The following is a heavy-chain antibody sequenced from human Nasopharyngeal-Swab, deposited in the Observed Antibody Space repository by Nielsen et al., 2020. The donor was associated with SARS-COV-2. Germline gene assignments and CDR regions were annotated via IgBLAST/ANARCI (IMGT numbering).Heavy chain of an antibody. CDR3: ARENQAYANIWIDY. V-gene: IGHV7-4-1*02. J-gene: IGHJ4*02. Sequence: ASVKVSCKASGYTFTSNVLNWVRQAPGQGPEYIGWISTKTGAPTYAQAFTGRFVISLDTSVSTTYLQISSLKADDTAVYYCARENQAYANIWIDYWGQGTQVTVSS. CDR2: ISTKTGAP. D-gene: IGHD1-1*01. CDR1: GYTFTSNV.